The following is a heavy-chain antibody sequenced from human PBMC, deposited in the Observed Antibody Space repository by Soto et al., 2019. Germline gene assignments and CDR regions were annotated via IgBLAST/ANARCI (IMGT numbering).Heavy chain of an antibody. CDR1: GVSISSGGYY. V-gene: IGHV4-31*03. CDR3: ARLYCSGGSCPYDY. Sequence: SETLSLTCTVSGVSISSGGYYWSWIRQHPGKGLEWIGYIYYSGSTYYNPSLKSRVTISVDTSKNQFSLKLSSVTAADTAVYYCARLYCSGGSCPYDYWGQGTLVTVSS. CDR2: IYYSGST. J-gene: IGHJ4*02. D-gene: IGHD2-15*01.